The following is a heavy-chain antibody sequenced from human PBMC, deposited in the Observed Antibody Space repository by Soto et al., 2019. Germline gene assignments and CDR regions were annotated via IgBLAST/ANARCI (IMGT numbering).Heavy chain of an antibody. D-gene: IGHD2-15*01. CDR1: VFTFSSYA. CDR2: ISGSGGST. J-gene: IGHJ4*02. CDR3: AQAPDMADFEY. Sequence: PVGSLRLSCASSVFTFSSYAMSCVRQSPGKGLEWVSAISGSGGSTYYADSVKGRFTISRDNSKNTLYLQMNSLRAEDTAVYYCAQAPDMADFEYLGQGTLGNVSS. V-gene: IGHV3-23*01.